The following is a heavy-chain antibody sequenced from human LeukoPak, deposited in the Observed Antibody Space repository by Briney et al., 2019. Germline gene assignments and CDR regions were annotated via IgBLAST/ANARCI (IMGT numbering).Heavy chain of an antibody. CDR1: GYTFASYD. Sequence: ASVKVSCKASGYTFASYDINWVRQATGQGLEWMGWMNPNSGNTGYAQKFQGRVTMTRNTSISTAYMELSSLRSEDTAVYYCARVITMVRGVIIRDYYYGMDVWGQGTTVTVSS. CDR2: MNPNSGNT. CDR3: ARVITMVRGVIIRDYYYGMDV. V-gene: IGHV1-8*01. J-gene: IGHJ6*02. D-gene: IGHD3-10*01.